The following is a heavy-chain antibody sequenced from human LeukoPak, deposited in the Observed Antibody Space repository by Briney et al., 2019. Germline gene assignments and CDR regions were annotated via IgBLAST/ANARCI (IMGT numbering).Heavy chain of an antibody. Sequence: PSQXXXXTCTVSGGSITSGNYYWSWFRQPAGKGLEYIGRIYTSGGTSGSTSYNPSLKSRVTISVDTSKNQFSLKLSSVTAADTAVYYCAWGDSSGYPFDPWGQGTLVTVSS. J-gene: IGHJ5*02. CDR2: IYTSGGTSGST. D-gene: IGHD3-22*01. CDR3: AWGDSSGYPFDP. V-gene: IGHV4-61*02. CDR1: GGSITSGNYY.